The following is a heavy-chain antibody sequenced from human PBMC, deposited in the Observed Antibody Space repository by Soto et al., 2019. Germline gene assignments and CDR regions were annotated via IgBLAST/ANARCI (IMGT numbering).Heavy chain of an antibody. CDR1: GFTFSTHA. CDR2: ISSGGTTT. D-gene: IGHD6-19*01. CDR3: AREGGSIGGWFGRKFDS. V-gene: IGHV3-23*01. J-gene: IGHJ4*02. Sequence: GESLRLSCAASGFTFSTHAMSWVRQAPGKGLEWVSSISSGGTTTFYAASVEGRFTISRDKSKNTLYLQMNSLRADDTAVYYCAREGGSIGGWFGRKFDSWGQGTQVTVSS.